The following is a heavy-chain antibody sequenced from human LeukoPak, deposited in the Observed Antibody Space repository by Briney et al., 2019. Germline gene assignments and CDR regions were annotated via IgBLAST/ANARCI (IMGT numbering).Heavy chain of an antibody. CDR1: GGSITTTNY. Sequence: SESLSLTCGVSGGSITTTNYWSWVRQSPGRGLEWIGEISLRGYTGFNPSLRGRVTMSLDESKNNLSLTLTSVTAADTAIYYCSRESGPYSPFGHWGQGILVT. V-gene: IGHV4-4*02. CDR3: SRESGPYSPFGH. CDR2: ISLRGYT. J-gene: IGHJ4*02. D-gene: IGHD1-26*01.